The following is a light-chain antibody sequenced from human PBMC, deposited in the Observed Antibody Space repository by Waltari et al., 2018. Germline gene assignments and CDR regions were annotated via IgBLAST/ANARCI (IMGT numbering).Light chain of an antibody. J-gene: IGLJ2*01. V-gene: IGLV1-44*01. CDR1: RSNIGDFA. Sequence: QPVLTQPPSASGTPGQRVTIACAGSRSNIGDFAVHWYQHLPQPAPKLLIYSDYQSPSGVPVRFSGSKSGTSASLAISGLQSEDEAYYYCATWDDSLNGVVFGGGTKLTVL. CDR2: SDY. CDR3: ATWDDSLNGVV.